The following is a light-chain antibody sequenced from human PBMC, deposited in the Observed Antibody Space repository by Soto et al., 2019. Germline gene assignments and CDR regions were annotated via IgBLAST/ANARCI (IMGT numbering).Light chain of an antibody. V-gene: IGKV1-5*03. J-gene: IGKJ2*01. CDR2: NAS. CDR1: QSISSW. Sequence: DIQMTQSPSTLSASVGDRVTITCRASQSISSWLAWYQQKPVKAPKLLIYNASSLEGGITSRFRGSGSETEFTLTISILQPEDFATYYCQQYNSYQYTFGQGPKLEIK. CDR3: QQYNSYQYT.